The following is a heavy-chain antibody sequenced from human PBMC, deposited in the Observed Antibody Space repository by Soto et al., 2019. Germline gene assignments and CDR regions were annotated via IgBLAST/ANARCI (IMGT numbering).Heavy chain of an antibody. CDR2: ISGSGGST. CDR3: AKYDDSSGYAVPPFDC. CDR1: GFTFSNYA. J-gene: IGHJ4*02. D-gene: IGHD3-22*01. V-gene: IGHV3-23*01. Sequence: TGGSLRLSCAASGFTFSNYAMSWVRQAPGKGLEWVSAISGSGGSTYYADSVKGRFTISGDNSKNTLYLQMNSLRAEDTAVYYCAKYDDSSGYAVPPFDCWGQGTLVTVSS.